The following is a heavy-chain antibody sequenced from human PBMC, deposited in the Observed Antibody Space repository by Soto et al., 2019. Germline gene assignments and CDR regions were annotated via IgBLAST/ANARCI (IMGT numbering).Heavy chain of an antibody. CDR3: AKARPGNSPENGAFDI. J-gene: IGHJ3*02. D-gene: IGHD6-6*01. V-gene: IGHV3-23*01. Sequence: GGSLRLSCAASGFTFSSYAMAWVRQAPGKGLEWVSAIGGSGGSTFYGDSEQGRFTISRDNSKNTLYLQMKSLRAEDTAVYFCAKARPGNSPENGAFDIWGQGTMVTVSS. CDR1: GFTFSSYA. CDR2: IGGSGGST.